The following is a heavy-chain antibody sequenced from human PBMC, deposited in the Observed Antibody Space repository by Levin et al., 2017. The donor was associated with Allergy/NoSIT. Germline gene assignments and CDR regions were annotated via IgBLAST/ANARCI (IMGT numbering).Heavy chain of an antibody. CDR3: VKVSGGSARGYFDY. CDR2: ISSNGGST. D-gene: IGHD6-25*01. CDR1: GFTFSSYA. V-gene: IGHV3-64D*06. Sequence: GESLKISCSASGFTFSSYAMHWVRQAPGKGLEYVSAISSNGGSTYYADSVKGRFTISRDNSKNMMYLQMSSVRDEDTAVYYCVKVSGGSARGYFDYWGQGTLVTVSS. J-gene: IGHJ4*02.